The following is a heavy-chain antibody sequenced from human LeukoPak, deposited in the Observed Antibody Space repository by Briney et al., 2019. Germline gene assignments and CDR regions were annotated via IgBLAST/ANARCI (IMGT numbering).Heavy chain of an antibody. CDR1: GASISSSNSY. CDR2: IYYSGNT. CDR3: ARDISAPDYGDYLFDY. V-gene: IGHV4-39*07. Sequence: SETLSLTCTVSGASISSSNSYWGWIRQPPGKGLEWIGSIYYSGNTYYNASLKSQVSISIDTSKNQFSLKLSSVTAADTAVYYCARDISAPDYGDYLFDYWGQGTLVTVSS. D-gene: IGHD4-17*01. J-gene: IGHJ4*02.